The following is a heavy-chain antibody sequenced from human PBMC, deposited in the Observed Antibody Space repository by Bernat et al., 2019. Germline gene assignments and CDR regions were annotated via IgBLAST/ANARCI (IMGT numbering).Heavy chain of an antibody. CDR2: INHSGST. Sequence: QVQLQQWGAGLLKPSETLSLTCAVYGGSFSGYYWSWIRQPPGKGLEWIGEINHSGSTNYNPSLKSRVTISVDTSKNQFSLKLSSVTAADTAVYYCARGYYDFWSGYFYYYYGMDVCGQGTTVTVSS. V-gene: IGHV4-34*01. J-gene: IGHJ6*02. D-gene: IGHD3-3*01. CDR3: ARGYYDFWSGYFYYYYGMDV. CDR1: GGSFSGYY.